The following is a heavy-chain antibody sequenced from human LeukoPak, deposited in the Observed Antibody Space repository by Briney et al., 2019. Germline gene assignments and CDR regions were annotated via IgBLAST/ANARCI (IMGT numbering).Heavy chain of an antibody. CDR3: AKGILPYYYYGMDV. V-gene: IGHV3-30*18. J-gene: IGHJ6*04. CDR2: ISYDGSNK. D-gene: IGHD1-26*01. CDR1: GFTFSSYG. Sequence: GGSLRLSCAASGFTFSSYGMHWVRQAPGKGLEWVAVISYDGSNKYYADSVKGRFTISRDNSKNKLYLQMNSLRAEDTAVYYCAKGILPYYYYGMDVWGKGTTVTVSS.